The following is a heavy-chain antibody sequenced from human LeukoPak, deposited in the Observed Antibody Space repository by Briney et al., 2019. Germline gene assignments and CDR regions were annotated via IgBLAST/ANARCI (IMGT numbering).Heavy chain of an antibody. V-gene: IGHV3-21*01. CDR3: ARVSSSGYYNYFDY. CDR2: ISSSSSYI. D-gene: IGHD3-22*01. Sequence: GGPLRLSCAASGFTFSSYSMNWVRQAPGKGVEWVSSISSSSSYIYYADSVKGRFTISRDNAKNSLYLQMNSLRAEDTAVYYCARVSSSGYYNYFDYWGQGTLVTVSS. CDR1: GFTFSSYS. J-gene: IGHJ4*02.